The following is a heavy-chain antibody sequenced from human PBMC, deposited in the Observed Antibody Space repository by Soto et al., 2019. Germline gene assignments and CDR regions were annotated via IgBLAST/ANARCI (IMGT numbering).Heavy chain of an antibody. D-gene: IGHD6-25*01. J-gene: IGHJ4*02. V-gene: IGHV1-3*05. CDR2: INAGNGNT. CDR3: ARDQRIAFDY. Sequence: QVQLVQSGAEEKKPGASVKVSCKASGYTFTSYAMSWVRQAPGQRLEWMGWINAGNGNTKYSEKFQGRVTITRDTSASTAYMELSSLRSEDTSVYYCARDQRIAFDYWGQGTLVTVSS. CDR1: GYTFTSYA.